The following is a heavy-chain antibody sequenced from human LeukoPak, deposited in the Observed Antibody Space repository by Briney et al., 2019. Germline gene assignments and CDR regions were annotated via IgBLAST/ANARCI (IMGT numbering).Heavy chain of an antibody. CDR1: GFTFSSYS. V-gene: IGHV3-21*01. CDR3: ARDLGDFWSGYCPLFWY. J-gene: IGHJ4*02. CDR2: ISSSSSYI. Sequence: GGSLRLSCAASGFTFSSYSMNWVRQAPGKGLEWVSSISSSSSYIYYADSVKGRFTISRDNAKNSLYLQMNSLRAEDTAVYYCARDLGDFWSGYCPLFWYWGQGTLVTVSS. D-gene: IGHD3-3*01.